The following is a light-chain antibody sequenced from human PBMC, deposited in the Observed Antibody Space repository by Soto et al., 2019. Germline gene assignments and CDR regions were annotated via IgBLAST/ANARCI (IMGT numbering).Light chain of an antibody. CDR3: MQALQTPIT. CDR2: LVS. V-gene: IGKV2-28*01. Sequence: EIVITQSPLSLHVTPGEPASISCRSSQSLLHSNGATYLAWYLQKPGQSPDLLIYLVSNRAFGVPDRFRGSGSGTDFTLKISRVEAGDGGIYYGMQALQTPITVGQGTRLEIK. J-gene: IGKJ5*01. CDR1: QSLLHSNGATY.